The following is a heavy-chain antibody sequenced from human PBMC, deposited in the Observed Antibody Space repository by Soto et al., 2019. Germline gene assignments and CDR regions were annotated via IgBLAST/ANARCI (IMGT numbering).Heavy chain of an antibody. D-gene: IGHD6-13*01. CDR3: ARVRSSSWYSGWFDP. CDR2: IYHSGST. CDR1: GGSISSSNW. Sequence: AETLSLTCAVSGGSISSSNWWSWVRQPAGEGLEWIGEIYHSGSTNYNPSLKSRATISVDNSKNQFSLKLSSVTAADTAVYYCARVRSSSWYSGWFDPWGQGTLVTVSS. J-gene: IGHJ5*02. V-gene: IGHV4-4*02.